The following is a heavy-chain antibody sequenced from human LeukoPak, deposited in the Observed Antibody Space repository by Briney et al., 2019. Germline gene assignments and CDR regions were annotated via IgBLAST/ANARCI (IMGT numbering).Heavy chain of an antibody. Sequence: GGSLRLSCAASGFTFSSYSMNWVRQAPGKGLEWVSSISSSSSYIYYADSVKGRFTISRDNAKNSLYLQMNSLRAEDTAVYYCARAPINWGVSYFDYWGQGTLVTVSS. V-gene: IGHV3-21*01. J-gene: IGHJ4*02. CDR3: ARAPINWGVSYFDY. CDR2: ISSSSSYI. D-gene: IGHD7-27*01. CDR1: GFTFSSYS.